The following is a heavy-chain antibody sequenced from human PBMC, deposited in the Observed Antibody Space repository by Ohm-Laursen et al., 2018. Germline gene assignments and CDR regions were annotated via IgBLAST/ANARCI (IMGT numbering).Heavy chain of an antibody. CDR1: GYTFTDYY. V-gene: IGHV1-46*01. J-gene: IGHJ6*02. CDR3: ARARVGYDLYYYYGMDV. CDR2: INPSGGST. Sequence: AASVKVSCKASGYTFTDYYMHRVRQAPGQGLEWIGIINPSGGSTSYAQKFQGRVTMTRDTSTSTVYMELSSLRSKDTAVYYCARARVGYDLYYYYGMDVWGQGTTVTVSS. D-gene: IGHD2-8*01.